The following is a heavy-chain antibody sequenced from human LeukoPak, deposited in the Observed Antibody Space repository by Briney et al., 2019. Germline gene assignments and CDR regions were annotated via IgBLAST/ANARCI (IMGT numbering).Heavy chain of an antibody. J-gene: IGHJ4*02. CDR1: GFSVSSKY. CDR3: ATIVSDSSGWYHFDH. V-gene: IGHV3-66*01. CDR2: INSGGTT. Sequence: GGSLRLSCAASGFSVSSKYMAWVRQAPGKGLEWVSFINSGGTTNYADSVKGRFTISRDYSKNTLNLQMNSLRAEDTAVYYCATIVSDSSGWYHFDHWGQGALVTVSS. D-gene: IGHD6-19*01.